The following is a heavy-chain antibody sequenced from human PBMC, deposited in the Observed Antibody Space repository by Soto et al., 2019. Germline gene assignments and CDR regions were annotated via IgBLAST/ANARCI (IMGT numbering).Heavy chain of an antibody. V-gene: IGHV5-51*01. CDR3: ARLFSGAGHYYYYGMDV. CDR1: EYSFTSYW. J-gene: IGHJ6*02. CDR2: IYPGDSDT. D-gene: IGHD3-10*01. Sequence: GESLKISCKGSEYSFTSYWIGWVRQMPGKGLEWMGIIYPGDSDTRYSPSFQGQVTISADKSISTAYLQWSSLKASDTAMCYCARLFSGAGHYYYYGMDVWGQGTTVTVSS.